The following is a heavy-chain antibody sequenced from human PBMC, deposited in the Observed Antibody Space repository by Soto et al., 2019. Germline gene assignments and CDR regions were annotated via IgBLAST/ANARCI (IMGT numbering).Heavy chain of an antibody. CDR2: ISYDGSDK. V-gene: IGHV3-30*03. Sequence: QVQRVESGGGVVQPGRSLRLSCAASGFPFTSYGMHWVREGPDKGLEWVAIISYDGSDKYYADSVKGRFTISRDNSKNTLYLQMNSLRPEDTALYYCVGGQYYFDYRGQGNLVIDSS. CDR1: GFPFTSYG. CDR3: VGGQYYFDY. J-gene: IGHJ4*02. D-gene: IGHD3-10*01.